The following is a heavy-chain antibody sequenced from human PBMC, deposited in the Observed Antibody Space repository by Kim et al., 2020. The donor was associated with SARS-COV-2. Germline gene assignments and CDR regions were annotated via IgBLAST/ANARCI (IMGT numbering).Heavy chain of an antibody. Sequence: GGSLRLSCAASGFTFSSYGMHWVRQAPGKGLEWVAVISYDGNNKYYADSVKGRFTISRDNSKNTLYLQMNSLRAEDTAVYYCAKTGGNSSGWCRDYFDYWGRGNLVTVSS. CDR1: GFTFSSYG. D-gene: IGHD6-19*01. CDR2: ISYDGNNK. CDR3: AKTGGNSSGWCRDYFDY. J-gene: IGHJ4*02. V-gene: IGHV3-30*18.